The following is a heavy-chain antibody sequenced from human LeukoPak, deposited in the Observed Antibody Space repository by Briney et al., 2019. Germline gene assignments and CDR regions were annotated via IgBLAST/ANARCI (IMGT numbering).Heavy chain of an antibody. D-gene: IGHD2-2*01. Sequence: GGSLRLSCAASGFTFSNYGMSWVRQAPGKGLEWVSAITGNGANTFYADSVKGRFTISRDNSKNTLYLQMNSLRAEDTAVYYCAKLYCSSTSCPHFDYWGQGTLVTVSS. CDR1: GFTFSNYG. V-gene: IGHV3-23*01. CDR2: ITGNGANT. J-gene: IGHJ4*02. CDR3: AKLYCSSTSCPHFDY.